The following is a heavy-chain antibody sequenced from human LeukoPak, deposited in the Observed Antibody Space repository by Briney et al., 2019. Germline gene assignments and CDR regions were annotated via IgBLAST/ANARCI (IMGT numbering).Heavy chain of an antibody. Sequence: SVKVSCKASGFTFTSSAVQWVRQARGQRLEWIGWIVVGSGNTNYAQKFQERVTITRDMSTSTAYMELSSLRSEDTAVYYCAAWGRGGDFADWGQEPLFTVPS. CDR1: GFTFTSSA. CDR2: IVVGSGNT. CDR3: AAWGRGGDFAD. D-gene: IGHD3-16*01. J-gene: IGHJ4*02. V-gene: IGHV1-58*01.